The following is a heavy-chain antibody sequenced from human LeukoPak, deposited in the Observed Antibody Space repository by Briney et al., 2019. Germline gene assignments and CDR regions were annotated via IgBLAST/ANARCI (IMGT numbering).Heavy chain of an antibody. J-gene: IGHJ4*02. D-gene: IGHD3-10*01. CDR2: IKKDGSEK. V-gene: IGHV3-7*01. CDR3: ARERGSYGSGSYPDY. CDR1: GFTFSSYW. Sequence: GGSLRLSCAASGFTFSSYWMSWVRQAPGKGLEWVANIKKDGSEKYYVDSVKGRFTISRDNAKTSLYLQMNSLRAEDTAVYYCARERGSYGSGSYPDYWGQGTLVTVSS.